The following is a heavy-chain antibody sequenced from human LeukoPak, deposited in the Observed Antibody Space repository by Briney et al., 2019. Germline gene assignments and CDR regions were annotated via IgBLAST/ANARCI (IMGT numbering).Heavy chain of an antibody. V-gene: IGHV3-30*02. CDR2: VRYDGSNK. CDR1: GFTFSSYG. Sequence: TGGSLRLSCAASGFTFSSYGMHWVRQAPGKGLEWVAFVRYDGSNKYYADSVKGRFTISRDNSENTVYLQMNSLRAEDTAVYYCAKGGSSSFYSDYWGQGTLVTVSS. J-gene: IGHJ4*02. CDR3: AKGGSSSFYSDY. D-gene: IGHD6-6*01.